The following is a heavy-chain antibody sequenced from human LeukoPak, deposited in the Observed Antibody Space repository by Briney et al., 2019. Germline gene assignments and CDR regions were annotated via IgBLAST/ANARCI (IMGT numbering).Heavy chain of an antibody. CDR1: GGSVSSHY. D-gene: IGHD2-21*02. CDR3: ARQEDCGGDCYPDY. Sequence: SETLPLTCTVSGGSVSSHYWSWIRQPPGKGLEWIGYIYNSGSTNYNPSLKSRVTISVDTSKNQFSLKLSSVTAADTAVYYCARQEDCGGDCYPDYWGQGVLVTVSS. V-gene: IGHV4-59*02. CDR2: IYNSGST. J-gene: IGHJ4*02.